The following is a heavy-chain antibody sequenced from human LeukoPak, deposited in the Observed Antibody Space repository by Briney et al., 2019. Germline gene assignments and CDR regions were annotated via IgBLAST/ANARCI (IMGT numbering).Heavy chain of an antibody. CDR1: GFTFSSYA. V-gene: IGHV3-30-3*01. CDR3: ARVLRAASWRSYDY. D-gene: IGHD5-18*01. Sequence: GGSLRLSCAASGFTFSSYAMHWVRQAPGKGLEWVAVISYDGSNKYYADSVKGRFTISRDNSKNTLYLQMNSLRAEDTAVYYCARVLRAASWRSYDYWGQGPLVTVSS. J-gene: IGHJ4*02. CDR2: ISYDGSNK.